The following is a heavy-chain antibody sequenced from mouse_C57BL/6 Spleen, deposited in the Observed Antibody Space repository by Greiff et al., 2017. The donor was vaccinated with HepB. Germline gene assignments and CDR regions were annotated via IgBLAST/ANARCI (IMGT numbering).Heavy chain of an antibody. CDR2: ISDGGSYT. Sequence: EVQGVESGGGLVKPGGSLKLSCAASGFNFSRYAMSWVRQTPEKRLEWVATISDGGSYTYYTDNVKGRFTISRDNAKNKLYLQLSHLKSEDTAMYYCERDGGAMAYWGQGTSVTVSS. CDR1: GFNFSRYA. CDR3: ERDGGAMAY. J-gene: IGHJ4*01. V-gene: IGHV5-4*01.